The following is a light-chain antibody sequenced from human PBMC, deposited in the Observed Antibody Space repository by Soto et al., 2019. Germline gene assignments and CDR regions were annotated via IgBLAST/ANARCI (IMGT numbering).Light chain of an antibody. CDR1: SSDVGGYNY. V-gene: IGLV2-11*01. CDR3: NSNAGIYAV. Sequence: QSALTQPRSVSGSPGQSVTISCTGTSSDVGGYNYVSWYQQHPGKAPKLMIYDVSKRPSGVPGRFSGSKSGNTASLTISGLQADDEADYYCNSNAGIYAVFGGGTKLTVL. CDR2: DVS. J-gene: IGLJ2*01.